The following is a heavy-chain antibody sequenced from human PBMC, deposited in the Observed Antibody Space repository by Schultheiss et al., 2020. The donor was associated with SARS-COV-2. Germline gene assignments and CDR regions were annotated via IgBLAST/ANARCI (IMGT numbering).Heavy chain of an antibody. CDR2: IYHSGST. CDR3: ARLELLHAFDI. CDR1: GYSISSGYY. Sequence: SETLSLTCAVSGYSISSGYYWGWIRQPPGKGLEWIGSIYHSGSTYYNPSLKSRVTMSVDTSKNQFSLKLSSVTAADTAVYFCARLELLHAFDIWGQGTMVTVSS. V-gene: IGHV4-38-2*01. D-gene: IGHD1-26*01. J-gene: IGHJ3*02.